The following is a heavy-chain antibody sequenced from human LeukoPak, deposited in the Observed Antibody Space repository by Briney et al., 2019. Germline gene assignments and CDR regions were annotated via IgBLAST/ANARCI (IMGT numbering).Heavy chain of an antibody. J-gene: IGHJ3*02. D-gene: IGHD1-26*01. V-gene: IGHV1-8*01. CDR3: ARSGSYPNAFDI. CDR1: GYTFTSYD. CDR2: MNPNSGNT. Sequence: ASVKVSCKASGYTFTSYDINWVRQATGQGLEWMGWMNPNSGNTGYAQKFQGRVTMTRNTSISTAYMELSSLRSEDTAVYYCARSGSYPNAFDIWGQGTMVTVSS.